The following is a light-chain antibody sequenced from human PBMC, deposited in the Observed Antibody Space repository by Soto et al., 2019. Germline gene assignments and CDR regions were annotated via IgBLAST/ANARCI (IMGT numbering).Light chain of an antibody. CDR3: QSYDISLHNYV. CDR1: TSNIGAPYD. V-gene: IGLV1-40*01. CDR2: GDN. J-gene: IGLJ1*01. Sequence: QSVLTQPPSVSGAPGQRVSISCTGSTSNIGAPYDVHWYQHLPGAAPKLLIYGDNNRPSGVPDRFSGSKSGTSASLAITSLQPDDEADYYCQSYDISLHNYVFGTGTKLTVL.